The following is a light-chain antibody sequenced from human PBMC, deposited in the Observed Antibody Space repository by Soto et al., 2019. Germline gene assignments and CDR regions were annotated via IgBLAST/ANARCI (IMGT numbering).Light chain of an antibody. Sequence: DIQMTPSPGSLSASVGERVTITCRASQTIATFLNWYQQKPGKAPKLLIYGASTLQSGVPSRFSGSGSGADFTLTISSLQPEDSATYYCQLSHTTLTFGQGTRLEIK. CDR3: QLSHTTLT. V-gene: IGKV1-39*01. CDR2: GAS. CDR1: QTIATF. J-gene: IGKJ5*01.